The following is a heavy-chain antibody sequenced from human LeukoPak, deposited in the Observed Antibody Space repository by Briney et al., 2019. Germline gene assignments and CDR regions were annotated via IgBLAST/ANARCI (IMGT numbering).Heavy chain of an antibody. CDR3: ARHTYYDSSGYYCAFDI. J-gene: IGHJ3*02. Sequence: GESLKISCKGSGYSFTSYWIGWVRQAPGKGLGWMGILYPGDSDTTYSPSFRGQGSIPADKAISTAYLQWSSLKASATAMYYCARHTYYDSSGYYCAFDIWGQGTMVTVSS. CDR1: GYSFTSYW. V-gene: IGHV5-51*01. CDR2: LYPGDSDT. D-gene: IGHD3-22*01.